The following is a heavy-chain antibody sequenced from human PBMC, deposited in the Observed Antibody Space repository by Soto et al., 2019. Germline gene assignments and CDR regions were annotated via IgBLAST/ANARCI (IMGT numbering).Heavy chain of an antibody. J-gene: IGHJ6*02. Sequence: SGTLPLTCAVSGGSIGSSNWWSWVRQPPGEGLEWIGEIYHSGSTNYNPSLKSRVTISVDKSKNQFSLKLSSVTAADTAVYYCAGWIQLQQYYYYGMDVWGQGTTVTVSS. CDR3: AGWIQLQQYYYYGMDV. CDR1: GGSIGSSNW. V-gene: IGHV4-4*02. CDR2: IYHSGST. D-gene: IGHD5-18*01.